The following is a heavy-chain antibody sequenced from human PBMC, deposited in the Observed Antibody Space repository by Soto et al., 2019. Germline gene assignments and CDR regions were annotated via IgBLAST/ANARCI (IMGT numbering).Heavy chain of an antibody. Sequence: QVELVQSGAEVKTPGSSVKVSCKASEETFNKFAITWVRQAPGQGLEWMGCIILLFGKTEHAQQFRGRLTITADKSTTTIYMELDNLRSEDTAIYYCTRAPFDLSTPIDPWGPGTLVTVAS. J-gene: IGHJ5*01. CDR2: IILLFGKT. D-gene: IGHD2-15*01. V-gene: IGHV1-69*06. CDR3: TRAPFDLSTPIDP. CDR1: EETFNKFA.